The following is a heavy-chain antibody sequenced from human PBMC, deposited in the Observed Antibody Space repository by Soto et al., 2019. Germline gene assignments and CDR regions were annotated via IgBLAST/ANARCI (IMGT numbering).Heavy chain of an antibody. CDR2: IYYSGST. J-gene: IGHJ4*02. Sequence: LTCTVSCGSISRVGYFWGSFRQHPGKGLEWIGYIYYSGSTYYNPSLKSRVTISVDTSKNQFSLKLSSVTAADTAVYYCARDPESSWYYFDYWGQGTLVTVSS. CDR3: ARDPESSWYYFDY. D-gene: IGHD6-13*01. V-gene: IGHV4-31*03. CDR1: CGSISRVGYF.